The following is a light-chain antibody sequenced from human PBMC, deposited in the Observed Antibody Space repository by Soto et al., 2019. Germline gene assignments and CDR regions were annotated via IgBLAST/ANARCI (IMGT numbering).Light chain of an antibody. V-gene: IGKV3-20*01. CDR1: QIVSSRH. CDR3: QQYGSSRT. CDR2: AAS. Sequence: EMVLTQSPGTLSLSPGERATLSCRASQIVSSRHLAWYQHKPGQAPRLLIYAASSRATGIPDRFSGSGSGIDFTLTISRLEPEDFAVYYWQQYGSSRTFGQGTKVEIK. J-gene: IGKJ1*01.